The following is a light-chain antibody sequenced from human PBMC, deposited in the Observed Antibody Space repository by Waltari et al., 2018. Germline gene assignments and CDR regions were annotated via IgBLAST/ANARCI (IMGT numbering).Light chain of an antibody. CDR3: SSYTSSSTLVV. V-gene: IGLV2-14*03. CDR2: DVS. Sequence: QSALTQPASVSGSPGQSITISCTGTSSDVGGYNYVPWYQHHPGKAPKLIIYDVSNGPSGVSNRFSGSKSGNTASLTISGLQAEDEADYYCSSYTSSSTLVVFGGGTKLTVL. CDR1: SSDVGGYNY. J-gene: IGLJ2*01.